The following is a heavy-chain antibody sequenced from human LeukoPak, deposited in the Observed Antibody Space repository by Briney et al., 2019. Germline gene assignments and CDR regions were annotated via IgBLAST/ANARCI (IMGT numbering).Heavy chain of an antibody. Sequence: GGSLRLSCAASGFTFSTYSMNWVRQAPGKGLEWVSYISSRSNTLYYADSVKVRFTVSRDNAKNSLYLQMNSPRVEDTAVYYCAPGYCSSSSCTHYFDYWSQGTLVTVSS. CDR1: GFTFSTYS. CDR3: APGYCSSSSCTHYFDY. D-gene: IGHD2-2*01. J-gene: IGHJ4*02. CDR2: ISSRSNTL. V-gene: IGHV3-48*01.